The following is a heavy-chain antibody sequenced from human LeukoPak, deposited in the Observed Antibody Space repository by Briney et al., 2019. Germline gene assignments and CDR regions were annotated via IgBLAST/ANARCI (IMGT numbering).Heavy chain of an antibody. V-gene: IGHV4-34*01. CDR1: GGSFSGYY. CDR3: ARLVRERFDP. D-gene: IGHD4-23*01. Sequence: SETLSLTCAVYGGSFSGYYWSWIRQPPGKGLEWIGEINHSGSTNYHPSLKSRVTISVDTSKNQFSLKLSSVTAADTAVYYCARLVRERFDPWGQGTLVTVSS. CDR2: INHSGST. J-gene: IGHJ5*02.